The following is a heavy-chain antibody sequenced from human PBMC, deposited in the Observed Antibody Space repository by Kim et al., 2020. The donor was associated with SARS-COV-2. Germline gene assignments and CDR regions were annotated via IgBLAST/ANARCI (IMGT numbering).Heavy chain of an antibody. CDR2: IYYSGST. Sequence: SETLSLTCTVSGGSISSGGYYWSWIRQHPGKGLEWIGYIYYSGSTYYNPSLKSRVTISVDTSKNQFSLKLSSVTAADTAVYYCARGGEGQDFREGAFDIWGQGTMVTVSS. V-gene: IGHV4-31*03. CDR1: GGSISSGGYY. D-gene: IGHD3-10*01. J-gene: IGHJ3*02. CDR3: ARGGEGQDFREGAFDI.